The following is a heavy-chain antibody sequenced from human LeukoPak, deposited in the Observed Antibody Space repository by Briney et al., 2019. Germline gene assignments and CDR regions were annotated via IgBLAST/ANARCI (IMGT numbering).Heavy chain of an antibody. J-gene: IGHJ4*02. CDR3: ASSRITMIVVVITEGALDY. D-gene: IGHD3-22*01. V-gene: IGHV1-18*01. Sequence: GASVKVSCKASGYTFTSYGISWVRQAPGQGLEWMGWISAYNGNTNYAQKLQGRVTMTTDTSTSTAYMELRSLRSDDTAVYYCASSRITMIVVVITEGALDYWGQGTLVTVSS. CDR2: ISAYNGNT. CDR1: GYTFTSYG.